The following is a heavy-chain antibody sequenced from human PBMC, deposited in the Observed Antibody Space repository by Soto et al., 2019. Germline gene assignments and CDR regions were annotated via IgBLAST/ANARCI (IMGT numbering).Heavy chain of an antibody. J-gene: IGHJ5*02. CDR1: GFTFRSYG. Sequence: SLRLSCAASGFTFRSYGMHWVRQAPGKGLEWVAVIWYDGSNKYCADSVKGRFTISRDNSKNTLYLQMNSLRAEDTAVYYCARDMLGDYYDSSGYYFNWFDPWGQGTLVTVSS. D-gene: IGHD3-22*01. CDR2: IWYDGSNK. CDR3: ARDMLGDYYDSSGYYFNWFDP. V-gene: IGHV3-33*01.